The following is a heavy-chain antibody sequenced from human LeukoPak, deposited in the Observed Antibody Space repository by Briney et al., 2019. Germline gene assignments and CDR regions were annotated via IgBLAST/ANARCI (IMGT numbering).Heavy chain of an antibody. Sequence: PSETLSLTCTVSGGSISSSSYYWGWIRQPPGKGLEWIGSIYYSGSTDYNPSLKSRVTMSVDTSKDQFSMELSYVTAADTAVYYCARQGRGIVGPYLDYWGQGTLVTASS. V-gene: IGHV4-39*01. CDR2: IYYSGST. CDR1: GGSISSSSYY. D-gene: IGHD1-26*01. CDR3: ARQGRGIVGPYLDY. J-gene: IGHJ4*02.